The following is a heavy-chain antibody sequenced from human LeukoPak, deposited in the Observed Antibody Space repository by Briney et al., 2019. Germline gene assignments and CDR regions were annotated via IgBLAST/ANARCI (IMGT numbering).Heavy chain of an antibody. J-gene: IGHJ4*02. V-gene: IGHV4-61*02. CDR1: GGSISSSSYY. D-gene: IGHD1-1*01. Sequence: SETLSLTCTVSGGSISSSSYYWSWIRQPAGKGLEWIGRIYISGSTNYNPSLKSRVTMSVDTSKNQLSLKLSSVTAADTAVYYCAGDRGTWSDDGFDYWGQGTLVTVSS. CDR3: AGDRGTWSDDGFDY. CDR2: IYISGST.